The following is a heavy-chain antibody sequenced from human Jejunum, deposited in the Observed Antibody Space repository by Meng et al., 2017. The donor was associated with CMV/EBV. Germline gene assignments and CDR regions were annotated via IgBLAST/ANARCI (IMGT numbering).Heavy chain of an antibody. J-gene: IGHJ5*02. Sequence: VERVESGGGLVKPGGSLILSCIGSGFTFSSYNMNWVRQAPGKGLEWVSSISSSSRYINYADSVKGRFTISRDNAKNSLYLQMNSLRVEDTAIYYCARDIDHWGQGTLVTVSS. CDR3: ARDIDH. CDR2: ISSSSRYI. CDR1: GFTFSSYN. V-gene: IGHV3-21*01.